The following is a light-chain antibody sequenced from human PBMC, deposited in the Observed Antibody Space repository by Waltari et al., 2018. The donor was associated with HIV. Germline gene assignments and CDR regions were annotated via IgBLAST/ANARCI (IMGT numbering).Light chain of an antibody. J-gene: IGLJ1*01. CDR1: SSDVGDSTY. V-gene: IGLV2-11*01. CDR2: DVS. CDR3: CSYAGNYSYV. Sequence: QSALTQPRSVSGSPGQSVTISCTGTSSDVGDSTYVSWYRQNPGNVPQPMISDVSKRPSGVPARFSGSRSGNTASLTISGLQAEDEADYFCCSYAGNYSYVFGSGSRVTVL.